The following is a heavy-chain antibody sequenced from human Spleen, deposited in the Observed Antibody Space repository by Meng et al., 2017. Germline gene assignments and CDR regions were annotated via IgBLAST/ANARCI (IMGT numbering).Heavy chain of an antibody. D-gene: IGHD2-2*01. CDR1: GGSFSGYY. CDR3: ASHCTSTSCYYYYGMDV. CDR2: INHSGST. Sequence: GSLRLSCAVYGGSFSGYYWSWIRQPPGKGLEWIGEINHSGSTNYNPSLRSRATISVDTSKNQFSLKVSSVTAADTAVYYCASHCTSTSCYYYYGMDVWGQGTTVTVSS. V-gene: IGHV4-34*01. J-gene: IGHJ6*02.